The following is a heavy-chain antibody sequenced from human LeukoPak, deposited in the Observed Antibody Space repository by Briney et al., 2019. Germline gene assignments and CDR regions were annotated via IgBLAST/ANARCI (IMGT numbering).Heavy chain of an antibody. Sequence: SETLSLTCTVSGVSITSHYWSWIRQPPGKGLEWVGYIYYSGSTKYNPSLKSRVTISVDTSKNQFSLKLSSVTAADTAVYYCARDLWFGFQYGMDVWGQGTTVTVSS. J-gene: IGHJ6*02. CDR1: GVSITSHY. CDR3: ARDLWFGFQYGMDV. CDR2: IYYSGST. V-gene: IGHV4-59*11. D-gene: IGHD3-10*01.